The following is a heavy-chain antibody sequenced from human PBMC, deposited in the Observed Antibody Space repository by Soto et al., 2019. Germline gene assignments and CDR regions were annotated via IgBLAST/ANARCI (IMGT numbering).Heavy chain of an antibody. Sequence: QVQLQESGPGLVKPSGTLSLTCAVSGGSISTSNWWSWVRQPPGKGLEWIGEVYRTGSTNYNPSLESRLTISVDKSKNQSSLKLTSFTAADTAVYYCARARATIAAAAIFDCWGQGTLVTVSS. CDR3: ARARATIAAAAIFDC. D-gene: IGHD6-13*01. V-gene: IGHV4-4*02. J-gene: IGHJ4*02. CDR1: GGSISTSNW. CDR2: VYRTGST.